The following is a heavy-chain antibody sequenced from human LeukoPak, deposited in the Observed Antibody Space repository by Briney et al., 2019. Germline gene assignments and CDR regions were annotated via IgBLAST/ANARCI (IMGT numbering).Heavy chain of an antibody. V-gene: IGHV4-4*02. CDR1: GGSISSNNW. J-gene: IGHJ4*02. Sequence: SGTLSLTCAVSGGSISSNNWWSWVRQPPGKGLEWIGEIFHSGSTNYNPSLKSRVTISVDKSKNQFSLKLNSVTAADTAVYYCARGANGSGSYYRDYWGQGTLVTVSS. D-gene: IGHD3-10*01. CDR3: ARGANGSGSYYRDY. CDR2: IFHSGST.